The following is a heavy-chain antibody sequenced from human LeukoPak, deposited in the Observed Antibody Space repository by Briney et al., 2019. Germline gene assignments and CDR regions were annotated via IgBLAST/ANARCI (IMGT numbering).Heavy chain of an antibody. D-gene: IGHD4-17*01. CDR3: ARAAYGDPVGYYYYGMDV. CDR2: IGTAGDT. CDR1: GFTFSSYD. Sequence: GGSLRLSCAASGFTFSSYDMHWVRQATGKGLEWVSAIGTAGDTYYPGSVKGRFTISRENAKNSLYLQMNSLRAGDTAVYYCARAAYGDPVGYYYYGMDVWGQGTTVTVSS. V-gene: IGHV3-13*01. J-gene: IGHJ6*02.